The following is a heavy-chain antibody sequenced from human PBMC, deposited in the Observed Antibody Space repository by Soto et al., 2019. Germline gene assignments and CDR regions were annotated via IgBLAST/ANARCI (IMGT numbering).Heavy chain of an antibody. V-gene: IGHV4-34*01. CDR2: INHSGST. CDR3: ARVTGEDFWSGYYVNDWYYFDY. Sequence: PSETLSLTCAVYGGSFSGYYWIWIRQPPGKGLEWIGEINHSGSTNYNPSLKSRVTISVDTSKNQFSLKLSSVTAADTAVYYCARVTGEDFWSGYYVNDWYYFDYWGQGTLVTVSS. CDR1: GGSFSGYY. J-gene: IGHJ4*02. D-gene: IGHD3-3*01.